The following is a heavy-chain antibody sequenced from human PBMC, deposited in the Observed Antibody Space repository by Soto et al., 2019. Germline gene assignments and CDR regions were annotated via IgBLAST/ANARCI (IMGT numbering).Heavy chain of an antibody. Sequence: GGSLRLSCAASGITFRNYAMSWVRQAPGKGLEWVSSISGSGGSTYYADSVKGRFTISRDNSKNTLYLQMNSLRAEDTAVYYCARWSGSYSRIGVYYYYGMDVWGQGTTVTVSS. J-gene: IGHJ6*02. CDR1: GITFRNYA. D-gene: IGHD1-26*01. V-gene: IGHV3-23*01. CDR2: ISGSGGST. CDR3: ARWSGSYSRIGVYYYYGMDV.